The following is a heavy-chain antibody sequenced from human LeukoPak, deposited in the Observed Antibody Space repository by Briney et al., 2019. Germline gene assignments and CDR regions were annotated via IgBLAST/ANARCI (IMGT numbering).Heavy chain of an antibody. Sequence: PSETLSLTCTVSGGSISNTFYYWGWIRQPPGKGLEWIGSINYSGSTYYNPSLKSRVTISVDTSKNQFSLKLSSVTAADTAVYYCARPGFSGNRDNSGLYLYYWGQGMRVTVSS. CDR3: ARPGFSGNRDNSGLYLYY. CDR2: INYSGST. CDR1: GGSISNTFYY. D-gene: IGHD3-22*01. V-gene: IGHV4-39*07. J-gene: IGHJ4*02.